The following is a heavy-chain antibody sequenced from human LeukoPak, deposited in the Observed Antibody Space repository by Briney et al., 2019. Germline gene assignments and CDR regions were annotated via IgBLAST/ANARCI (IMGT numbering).Heavy chain of an antibody. D-gene: IGHD3-22*01. V-gene: IGHV1-46*01. CDR2: INPSGGST. CDR1: GYTFTSYY. Sequence: ASVKVSCKASGYTFTSYYMHWVRQAPGQGLEWIGIINPSGGSTSYAQKFQGRVTMTRDTSTSTVYMELSSLRSEDTAVYYCAGGYDSSGYYYYYYYMDVWGKGTTVTVSS. CDR3: AGGYDSSGYYYYYYYMDV. J-gene: IGHJ6*03.